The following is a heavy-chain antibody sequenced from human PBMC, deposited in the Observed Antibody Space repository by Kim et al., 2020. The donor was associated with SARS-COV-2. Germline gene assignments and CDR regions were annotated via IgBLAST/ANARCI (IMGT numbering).Heavy chain of an antibody. Sequence: ADFVKGRFIISRDNAKNSLYLQMNGLRAEDTALYYCVRFRGSYYAFDIWGQGIMVTVSS. CDR3: VRFRGSYYAFDI. D-gene: IGHD3-10*01. V-gene: IGHV3-9*01. J-gene: IGHJ3*02.